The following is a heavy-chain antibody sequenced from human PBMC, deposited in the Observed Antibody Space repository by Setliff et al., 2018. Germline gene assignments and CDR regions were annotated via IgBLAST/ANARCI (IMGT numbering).Heavy chain of an antibody. CDR2: IYYRGST. CDR1: GGSISSGYN. J-gene: IGHJ3*02. Sequence: SETLSLTGTVSGGSISSGYNWGWIRQPPGKGLEWIASIYYRGSTSYNSSLKSRVSISVDTSKNQFSLNLNSVTAADTAVYYCARGKIRITMIVVPTGGAFDIWGQGTMVTVSS. CDR3: ARGKIRITMIVVPTGGAFDI. D-gene: IGHD3-22*01. V-gene: IGHV4-38-2*02.